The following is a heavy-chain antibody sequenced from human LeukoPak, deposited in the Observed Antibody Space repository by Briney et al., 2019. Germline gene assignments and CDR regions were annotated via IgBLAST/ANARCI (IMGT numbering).Heavy chain of an antibody. J-gene: IGHJ5*02. D-gene: IGHD3-22*01. CDR2: FYTSGSA. CDR3: ARDYDSSGYYHGWSDP. V-gene: IGHV4-4*07. Sequence: PSETLSLTCTVSGGSISSYSWSWFRQPAGKGLEWIGRFYTSGSANYNPSLKSRVTVSVDTSKNQFSLKLSSVTAADTAVYYCARDYDSSGYYHGWSDPWGQGTLVTVSS. CDR1: GGSISSYS.